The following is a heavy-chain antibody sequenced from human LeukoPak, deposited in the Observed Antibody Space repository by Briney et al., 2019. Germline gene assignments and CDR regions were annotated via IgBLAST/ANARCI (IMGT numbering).Heavy chain of an antibody. D-gene: IGHD1-26*01. V-gene: IGHV3-23*01. CDR2: ISGSGGST. J-gene: IGHJ6*03. Sequence: PGGSLRLSCAASGFTFSSYAMSWVRQAPGKGLEWVSAISGSGGSTYYADSVKGRFTISRDNSKNTLYLQMNSLRAEDTAVYYCAKDLELIPYYYMEVWGKGTTVTVSS. CDR1: GFTFSSYA. CDR3: AKDLELIPYYYMEV.